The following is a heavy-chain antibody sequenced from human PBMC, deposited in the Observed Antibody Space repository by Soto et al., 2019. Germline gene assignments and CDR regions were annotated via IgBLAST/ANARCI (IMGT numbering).Heavy chain of an antibody. V-gene: IGHV1-18*01. J-gene: IGHJ4*02. D-gene: IGHD2-15*01. Sequence: QVQLVQYGAEVKPPGASVKVSCKASGYTFTTFGISWVRQAPGQGLEWMGWTSTNNGDTYYAPRFQGRDTVTKDTSTRTAYMELRSLGSDDTAVYYCGREYCRGGRCYSPDYWGQGTLVTVSS. CDR1: GYTFTTFG. CDR3: GREYCRGGRCYSPDY. CDR2: TSTNNGDT.